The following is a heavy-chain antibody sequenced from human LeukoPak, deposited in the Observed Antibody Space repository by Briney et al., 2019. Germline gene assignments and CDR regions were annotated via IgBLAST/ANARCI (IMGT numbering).Heavy chain of an antibody. CDR3: AREIGGYFDY. Sequence: SETLSFTCAVSGYSISSGYYWGWIRQPPGKGLEWIGSIYHSGSTYYNPSLKSRVTISVDTYKNQFSLKLSSVTAADTAVYYCAREIGGYFDYWGQGTLVTVS. CDR2: IYHSGST. J-gene: IGHJ4*02. CDR1: GYSISSGYY. V-gene: IGHV4-38-2*01. D-gene: IGHD3-3*01.